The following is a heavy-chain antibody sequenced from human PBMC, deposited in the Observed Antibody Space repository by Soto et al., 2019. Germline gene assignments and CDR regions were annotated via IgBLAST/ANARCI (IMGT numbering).Heavy chain of an antibody. CDR3: ARERGDAFDI. D-gene: IGHD3-10*01. CDR1: GFSFSDYG. V-gene: IGHV3-33*01. Sequence: GGSLRLSCAASGFSFSDYGMHWVRQAPGKGLEWVARIWYDGSNKFYTDSVKGRLTISRDNSKNTLYLQMSSLRAEDTAVYYCARERGDAFDIWGQGTMVTVSS. J-gene: IGHJ3*02. CDR2: IWYDGSNK.